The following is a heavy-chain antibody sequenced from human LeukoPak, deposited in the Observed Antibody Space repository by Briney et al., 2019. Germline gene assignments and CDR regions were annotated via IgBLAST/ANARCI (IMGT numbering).Heavy chain of an antibody. Sequence: GGSLRLSCAASGFTFSSYCMHWVRQAPGKGLEWVGVISYDGSNKYYADSVKGRFTISRDNSKNTLYLQMNSLSAEDTAVYYCAKDLELGGGWGSVHDYWCQGTLVTVS. J-gene: IGHJ4*02. CDR3: AKDLELGGGWGSVHDY. D-gene: IGHD3-3*01. V-gene: IGHV3-30*18. CDR1: GFTFSSYC. CDR2: ISYDGSNK.